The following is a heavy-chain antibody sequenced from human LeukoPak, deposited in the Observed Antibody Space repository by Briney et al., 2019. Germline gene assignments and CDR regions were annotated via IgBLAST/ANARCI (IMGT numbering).Heavy chain of an antibody. J-gene: IGHJ3*02. Sequence: ASVKVSCKASGYTFTSYGISWVRQAPGQGLAWMGWINTYNGNTNYAQKLQGRVTMTTDTSTSTAYMELRSLRSDDTAVYYCARGGWYSEIQLWSGGAFDIWGQGTMVTVSS. CDR1: GYTFTSYG. CDR2: INTYNGNT. CDR3: ARGGWYSEIQLWSGGAFDI. V-gene: IGHV1-18*01. D-gene: IGHD5-18*01.